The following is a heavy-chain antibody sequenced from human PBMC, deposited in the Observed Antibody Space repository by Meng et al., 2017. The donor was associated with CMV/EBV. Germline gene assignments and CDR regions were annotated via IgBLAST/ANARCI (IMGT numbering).Heavy chain of an antibody. CDR3: ARAAYCGGDCYPNFDY. V-gene: IGHV1-18*01. CDR2: ISAYNGNT. D-gene: IGHD2-21*01. CDR1: YNFTSYG. Sequence: YNFTSYGISWVRQAPRQGLEWMGWISAYNGNTNYAQKLQGRVTMTTDTSTSTVYMELRSLRSDDTAVYYCARAAYCGGDCYPNFDYWGQGTLVTVSS. J-gene: IGHJ4*02.